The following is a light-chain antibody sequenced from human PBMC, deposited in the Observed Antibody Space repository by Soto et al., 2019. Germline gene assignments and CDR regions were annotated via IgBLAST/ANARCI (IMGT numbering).Light chain of an antibody. J-gene: IGLJ1*01. V-gene: IGLV2-14*01. CDR2: EVS. CDR3: FSYTSGGTEV. CDR1: SSDVGNYKY. Sequence: HSGLTQPASVSGSPGQSITISCTGTSSDVGNYKYVSWYQQHPGKAPKLMIYEVSNRPSGVSNRFSGSKSGNTASLTISGLQAEDETDYYCFSYTSGGTEVYGPGTKVTV.